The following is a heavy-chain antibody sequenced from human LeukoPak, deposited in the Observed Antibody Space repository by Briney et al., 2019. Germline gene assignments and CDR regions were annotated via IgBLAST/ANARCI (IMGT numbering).Heavy chain of an antibody. V-gene: IGHV3-23*01. CDR2: ISSDSDTT. CDR3: APERPYFDY. D-gene: IGHD1-1*01. J-gene: IGHJ4*02. Sequence: GGSLRLSCAASGFTFSSYGMHWVRQAPGKGLEWVSTISSDSDTTYYADSVQGRFTISRDNSKNTLYLQMNSLRAEDTAVYYCAPERPYFDYWGQGTLVTVSS. CDR1: GFTFSSYG.